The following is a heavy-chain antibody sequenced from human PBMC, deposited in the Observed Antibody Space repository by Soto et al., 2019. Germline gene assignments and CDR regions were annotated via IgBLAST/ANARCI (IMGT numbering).Heavy chain of an antibody. J-gene: IGHJ4*02. D-gene: IGHD6-13*01. CDR1: GFTFNYYW. Sequence: EVQLVESGGGLVQPGGSLRLSCIASGFTFNYYWMHWVRQAPGKVLVWVSRINSDGGSTTYANSVEGRFTVSRDNAKNTLYLQMNSLRVEDTAVYHCARGPGYSSWSVAVDFWGQGTLVTVSS. CDR3: ARGPGYSSWSVAVDF. CDR2: INSDGGST. V-gene: IGHV3-74*01.